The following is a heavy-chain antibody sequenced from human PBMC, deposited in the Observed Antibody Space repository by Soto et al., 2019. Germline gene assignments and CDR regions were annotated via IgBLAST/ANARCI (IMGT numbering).Heavy chain of an antibody. CDR3: VRRLCSGGHCPGIGFDS. Sequence: EVQLVESGGGLVQPGGCLRLSCVAAGFTFRTHDMHWVRQGPGKGLEWVSGSGRVGDTYYADSVKGRFTVSRDDAKNSLYLQMNSLRAGDTAVYYCVRRLCSGGHCPGIGFDSWGQGTLVTVSS. J-gene: IGHJ4*02. CDR2: SGRVGDT. D-gene: IGHD2-15*01. V-gene: IGHV3-13*01. CDR1: GFTFRTHD.